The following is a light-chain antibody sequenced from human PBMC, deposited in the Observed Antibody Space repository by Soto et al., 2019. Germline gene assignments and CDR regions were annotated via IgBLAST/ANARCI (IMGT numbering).Light chain of an antibody. CDR1: SSNIGAGYD. V-gene: IGLV1-40*01. J-gene: IGLJ2*01. Sequence: QSVLTQPPSVSGAPGQRVTISCTGSSSNIGAGYDVHWYQQLPGTAPKLLIYGNSNRPSGVPDRFSGSKSRTSASLAITGLQAEDEADYYCHSYDSSLSGLVFGGGTKLTVL. CDR3: HSYDSSLSGLV. CDR2: GNS.